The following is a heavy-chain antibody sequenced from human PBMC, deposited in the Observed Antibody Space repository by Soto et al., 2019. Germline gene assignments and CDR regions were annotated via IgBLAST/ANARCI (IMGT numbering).Heavy chain of an antibody. D-gene: IGHD1-1*01. CDR3: VRDPQRTAY. CDR1: GYDFSSYG. V-gene: IGHV1-18*04. J-gene: IGHJ4*02. Sequence: QVQLVQSGAEVKKPGASVKVSCKASGYDFSSYGISWVRQAPGQGLEWMGWISASNGNRDYAQQFQGIVTMTSDTSRTTAYMELRSLRSDDTAVYYCVRDPQRTAYWGQGTLVNVSS. CDR2: ISASNGNR.